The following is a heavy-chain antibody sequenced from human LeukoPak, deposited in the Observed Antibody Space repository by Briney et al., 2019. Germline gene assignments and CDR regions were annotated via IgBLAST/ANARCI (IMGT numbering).Heavy chain of an antibody. J-gene: IGHJ5*02. CDR1: GYTFTSYD. Sequence: GASVKVSCKASGYTFTSYDINWVRQAPGQGLEWMGWMNPNSGNTGYAQKFQGRVTMTRNTSISTAYMELSSLRSEDTAVYYCARGGGRRYGSGRRNGPNWFDPWGQGTLVTVSS. CDR2: MNPNSGNT. D-gene: IGHD3-10*01. V-gene: IGHV1-8*01. CDR3: ARGGGRRYGSGRRNGPNWFDP.